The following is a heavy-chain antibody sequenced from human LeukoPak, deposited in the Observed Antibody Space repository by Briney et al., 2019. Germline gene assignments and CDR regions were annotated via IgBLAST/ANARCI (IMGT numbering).Heavy chain of an antibody. CDR2: LRSDGATT. V-gene: IGHV3-64*02. D-gene: IGHD6-19*01. J-gene: IGHJ4*02. Sequence: TGGSLRLSCAASGFTFRNFVMHWVRQAPGKGLEYVSALRSDGATTYYADSVKGRFIISRDNSKNTLYLQMGSLRREDMGVYYCARARRSGQQSYYFDYWGQGTPVTVSS. CDR3: ARARRSGQQSYYFDY. CDR1: GFTFRNFV.